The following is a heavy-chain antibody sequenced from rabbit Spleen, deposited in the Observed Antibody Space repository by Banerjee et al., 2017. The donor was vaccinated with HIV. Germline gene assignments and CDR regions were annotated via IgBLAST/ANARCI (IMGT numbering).Heavy chain of an antibody. CDR2: IYTGSGMT. V-gene: IGHV1S40*01. D-gene: IGHD8-1*01. CDR3: VRDTASSFSSYGMDL. J-gene: IGHJ6*01. Sequence: QSLEESGGGLVKPGGTLTLTCTASGFSFSTYWSCWVRQAPGKGLEWIACIYTGSGMTYYASWAKGRFTISKASSTTVTLQVTSLTAADTATYFCVRDTASSFSSYGMDLWGPGTLVTV. CDR1: GFSFSTYW.